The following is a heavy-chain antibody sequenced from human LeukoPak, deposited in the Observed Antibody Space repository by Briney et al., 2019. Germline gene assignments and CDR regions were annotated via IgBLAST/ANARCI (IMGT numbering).Heavy chain of an antibody. V-gene: IGHV4-34*01. J-gene: IGHJ4*02. CDR3: ARGLFLWAGTARTYYFDY. CDR1: GGSFSGYY. D-gene: IGHD5-18*01. Sequence: SETLSLTCAVYGGSFSGYYWSWIRQPPGKGLEWIGEINHSGSTNYNPSLKSRVTISVDTSKNQFPLKLSSVTAADTAVYYCARGLFLWAGTARTYYFDYWGQGTLVTVSS. CDR2: INHSGST.